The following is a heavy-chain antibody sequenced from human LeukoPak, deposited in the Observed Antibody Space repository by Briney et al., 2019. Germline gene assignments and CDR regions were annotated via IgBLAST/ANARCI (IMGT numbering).Heavy chain of an antibody. CDR1: GGTFSRYT. Sequence: SVKVSCKASGGTFSRYTINWVRQAPGQGLEWMGGIIPMFGSVKYAQKFQGRATISADELTSTAYMELSSLRSEDMAVYYCARGSNTLNGPGKAHLCDSWGQGTLVTVSS. D-gene: IGHD3-10*01. J-gene: IGHJ5*01. CDR3: ARGSNTLNGPGKAHLCDS. V-gene: IGHV1-69*13. CDR2: IIPMFGSV.